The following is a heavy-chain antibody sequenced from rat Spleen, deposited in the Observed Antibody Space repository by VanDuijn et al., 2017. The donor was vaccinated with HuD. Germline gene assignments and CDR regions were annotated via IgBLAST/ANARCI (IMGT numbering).Heavy chain of an antibody. J-gene: IGHJ1*01. Sequence: EVQLVESGGGLVQPGRSLKFSCAASGFTFSDYAMAWVRQAPKKGLEWVATIIYDGSSTYYRDSVKGRFTISRDNAKSTLYLQRDSLRSEDTATYYCARHHYGYTYGYYWYFDFWGPGTMVTVSS. CDR2: IIYDGSST. CDR1: GFTFSDYA. CDR3: ARHHYGYTYGYYWYFDF. D-gene: IGHD1-9*01. V-gene: IGHV5-17*01.